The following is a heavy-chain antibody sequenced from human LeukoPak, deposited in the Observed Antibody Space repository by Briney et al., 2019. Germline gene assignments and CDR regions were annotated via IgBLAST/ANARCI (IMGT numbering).Heavy chain of an antibody. CDR2: ISGDTYST. J-gene: IGHJ4*02. Sequence: GGSLRLSCAASGFTFDDYAMHWVRQAPGKGLEWVSLISGDTYSTHYADSVKGRFTISRDNAKNSVYLQMNSLRDEDTAVYYCARQREFDYWGQGTLVTVSS. CDR3: ARQREFDY. D-gene: IGHD1-26*01. CDR1: GFTFDDYA. V-gene: IGHV3-43*02.